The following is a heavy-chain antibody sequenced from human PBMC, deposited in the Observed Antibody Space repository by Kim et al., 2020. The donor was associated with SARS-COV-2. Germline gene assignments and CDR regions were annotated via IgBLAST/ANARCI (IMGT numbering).Heavy chain of an antibody. CDR1: GFTFSSFV. J-gene: IGHJ4*02. V-gene: IGHV3-23*01. Sequence: GGSLRLSCAASGFTFSSFVVCWVRQAPGKGLEWVSSISGSGGSTYYADSVKGRFTISRDNSKSTLNLQMNSLRAEDTAVYFCAIGDMANTWLHFDTWGQGTLVTVSS. CDR2: ISGSGGST. CDR3: AIGDMANTWLHFDT. D-gene: IGHD5-12*01.